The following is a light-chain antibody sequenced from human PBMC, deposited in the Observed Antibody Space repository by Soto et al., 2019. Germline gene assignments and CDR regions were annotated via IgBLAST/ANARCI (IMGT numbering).Light chain of an antibody. CDR2: DVH. CDR3: SSYTSSSTLV. V-gene: IGLV2-14*03. J-gene: IGLJ1*01. CDR1: SSDVGYYNY. Sequence: QSALTQPASVSGSPGQSITISCTGTSSDVGYYNYVSWYQQHPGKAPKLMIYDVHYRPSGVSDRFSGSKSGNTASLTLSGLQAEDEADYYCSSYTSSSTLVFGTGTKPTVL.